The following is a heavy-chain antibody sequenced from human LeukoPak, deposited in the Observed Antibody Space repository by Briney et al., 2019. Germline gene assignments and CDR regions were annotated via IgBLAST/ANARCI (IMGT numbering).Heavy chain of an antibody. Sequence: SETLSLTCDVSGYSISSGYYWVWIRQPPGKELEWIGSMYHTGNTYYNPSLKSRVTISVDTSKNQFSLKLSSVTAADTAVYYCARPLSGSFSFNYWGQGTLVTVSS. CDR2: MYHTGNT. CDR3: ARPLSGSFSFNY. V-gene: IGHV4-38-2*01. CDR1: GYSISSGYY. D-gene: IGHD1-26*01. J-gene: IGHJ4*02.